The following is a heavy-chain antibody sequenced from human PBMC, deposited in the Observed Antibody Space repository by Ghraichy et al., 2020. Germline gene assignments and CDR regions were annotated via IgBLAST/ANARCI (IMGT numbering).Heavy chain of an antibody. CDR3: ARAESPYDSSGYYYVGPWGMDV. Sequence: TLSLTCTVSGGSISSYYWSWIRQPPGKGLEWIGYIYYSGSTNYNPSLKSRVTISVDTSKNQFSLKLSSVTAADTAVYYCARAESPYDSSGYYYVGPWGMDVWGQGTTVTVSS. CDR2: IYYSGST. V-gene: IGHV4-59*01. CDR1: GGSISSYY. D-gene: IGHD3-22*01. J-gene: IGHJ6*02.